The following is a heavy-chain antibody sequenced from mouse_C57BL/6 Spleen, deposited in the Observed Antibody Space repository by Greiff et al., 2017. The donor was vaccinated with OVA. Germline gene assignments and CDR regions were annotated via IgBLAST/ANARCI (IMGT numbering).Heavy chain of an antibody. CDR1: GYPFTSYW. D-gene: IGHD2-4*01. J-gene: IGHJ4*01. CDR3: ARGNDYDGDYYAMDY. V-gene: IGHV1-52*01. Sequence: QVQLQQPGAELVRPGSSVKLPCKASGYPFTSYWMHWVKQRPIQGLEWIGNIDPSDSETHYNQKFKDKATLTVDKSSSTAYMQLSSLTSEDSAVYYCARGNDYDGDYYAMDYWGQGTSVTVSS. CDR2: IDPSDSET.